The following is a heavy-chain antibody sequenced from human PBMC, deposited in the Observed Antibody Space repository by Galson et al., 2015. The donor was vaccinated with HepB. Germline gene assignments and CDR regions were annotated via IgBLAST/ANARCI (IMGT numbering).Heavy chain of an antibody. CDR3: TREIRRYSYGGYFDY. CDR1: GFTFGDYA. Sequence: SLRLSCAASGFTFGDYAMSWVRQAPGKGLEWVGFIRSKAYGGTTEYAASVKGRFTISRDDSKSIAYLQMNSLKTEDTAVYYCTREIRRYSYGGYFDYWGQGTLVTVSS. V-gene: IGHV3-49*04. CDR2: IRSKAYGGTT. J-gene: IGHJ4*02. D-gene: IGHD5-18*01.